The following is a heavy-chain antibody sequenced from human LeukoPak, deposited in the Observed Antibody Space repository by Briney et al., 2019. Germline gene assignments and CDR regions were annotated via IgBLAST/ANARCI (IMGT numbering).Heavy chain of an antibody. CDR3: ARHRDYYDT. D-gene: IGHD3-22*01. J-gene: IGHJ4*01. CDR1: GSSLNNNF. V-gene: IGHV4-59*08. CDR2: IYSTGSA. Sequence: SETLSLTSTLSGSSLNNNFWTWIRQPPGKGLEWIGHIYSTGSANYNPSLKSRVLISGDTSKNQISLKLTSVTAADTAVYFCARHRDYYDTWGHGTLVTVSS.